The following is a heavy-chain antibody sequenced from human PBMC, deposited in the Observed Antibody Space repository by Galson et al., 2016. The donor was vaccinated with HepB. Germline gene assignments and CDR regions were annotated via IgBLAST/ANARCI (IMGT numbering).Heavy chain of an antibody. V-gene: IGHV4-39*07. Sequence: SETLSLTCSVSGGSISSSRYSWGWIRQPPGKGLEWIGSIFHSGTTYYSPSLRGRVTMSLDRSKNQFSLNLISVTAADTAIYFCARDPRIELVPNSWGQGTLVTVSS. J-gene: IGHJ4*02. CDR1: GGSISSSRYS. D-gene: IGHD3-3*02. CDR2: IFHSGTT. CDR3: ARDPRIELVPNS.